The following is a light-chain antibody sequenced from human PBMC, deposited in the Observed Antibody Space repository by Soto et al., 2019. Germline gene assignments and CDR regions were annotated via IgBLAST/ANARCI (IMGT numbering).Light chain of an antibody. CDR2: GAA. CDR1: QTIASN. V-gene: IGKV3-15*01. CDR3: QQYHNWPPQYT. J-gene: IGKJ2*01. Sequence: EIVMTPSPDSLSVSPGDGATLSCRASQTIASNLAWYQQKPGQGPRLLIHGAATRAAGVPPRFSGSGSGTDFTLTISSLQSEDFAVYYCQQYHNWPPQYTFGQGTKLQIK.